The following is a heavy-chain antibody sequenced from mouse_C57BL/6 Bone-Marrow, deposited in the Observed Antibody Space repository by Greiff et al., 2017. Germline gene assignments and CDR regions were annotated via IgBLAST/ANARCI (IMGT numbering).Heavy chain of an antibody. J-gene: IGHJ4*01. V-gene: IGHV1-64*01. Sequence: VQLQQPGAELVKPGASVKLSCKASGYTFTSYWMHWVKRRPGQGLEWIGMIHPNSGSTNYNEKFKSKATLTVDKSSSTAYMQLSSLTSEDSAVYYCVRRGRRRGYWGQGTSVTVSS. CDR2: IHPNSGST. CDR3: VRRGRRRGY. CDR1: GYTFTSYW.